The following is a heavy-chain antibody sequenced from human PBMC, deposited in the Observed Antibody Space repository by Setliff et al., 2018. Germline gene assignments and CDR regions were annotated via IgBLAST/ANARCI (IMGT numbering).Heavy chain of an antibody. J-gene: IGHJ4*01. Sequence: SETLSLTCGVSGGSFSGYYWSWIRQSPGGGLEWIGEINYSRVVNYKPSLKSRVSISLDTSKNQFSLRLTSLTAADTAVYYCARGSGSFPFDYWGHGTLVTVSS. D-gene: IGHD1-26*01. V-gene: IGHV4-34*01. CDR1: GGSFSGYY. CDR3: ARGSGSFPFDY. CDR2: INYSRVV.